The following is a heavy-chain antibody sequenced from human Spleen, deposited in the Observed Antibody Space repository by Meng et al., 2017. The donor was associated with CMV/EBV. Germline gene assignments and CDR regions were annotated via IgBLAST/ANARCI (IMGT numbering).Heavy chain of an antibody. CDR3: ARAFGVVVPAASFDY. V-gene: IGHV1-2*06. J-gene: IGHJ4*02. CDR1: GYAFTGYD. Sequence: SGYAFTGYDMHWVRQAPGQGLEWMGRINPNSGGTNYAQKFQGRITMTRDTSISTAYMELSRLRSDDTAVYYCARAFGVVVPAASFDYWGQGTLVTVSS. D-gene: IGHD2-2*01. CDR2: INPNSGGT.